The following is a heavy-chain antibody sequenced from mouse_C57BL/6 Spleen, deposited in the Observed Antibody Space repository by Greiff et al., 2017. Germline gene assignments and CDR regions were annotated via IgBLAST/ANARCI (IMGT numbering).Heavy chain of an antibody. V-gene: IGHV1-82*01. J-gene: IGHJ4*01. CDR1: GYAFSSSW. Sequence: QVQLQQSGPELVKPGASVKISCKASGYAFSSSWMNWVKQRPGKGLEWIGRIYPGDGDTNYNGKFKGKATLTADKSSSTAYMQLSSLTSEDSAVYFCASPVQLRLDYAMDYWGQGTSVTVSS. CDR2: IYPGDGDT. D-gene: IGHD3-2*02. CDR3: ASPVQLRLDYAMDY.